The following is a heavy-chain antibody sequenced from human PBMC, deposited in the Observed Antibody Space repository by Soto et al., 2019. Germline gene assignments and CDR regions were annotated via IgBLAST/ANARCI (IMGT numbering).Heavy chain of an antibody. D-gene: IGHD2-15*01. CDR1: GFTFSSHV. J-gene: IGHJ4*02. Sequence: EVQLWESGGGLVQPGGSLRLSCAVSGFTFSSHVMSWVRQAPGKGLEWVSAISGTGGTYYADSVKGRFTISRNNSKNALYLQMNTLRVENTAVYYCAKDRRGTYCSGGICYSPDYWGQGTLVIVSS. V-gene: IGHV3-23*01. CDR3: AKDRRGTYCSGGICYSPDY. CDR2: ISGTGGT.